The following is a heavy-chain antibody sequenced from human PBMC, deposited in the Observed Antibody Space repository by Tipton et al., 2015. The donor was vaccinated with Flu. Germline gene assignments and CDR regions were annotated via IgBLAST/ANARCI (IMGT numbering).Heavy chain of an antibody. Sequence: TLSLTCAVYSGSFSGYFWSWIRQPPGKGLEWIGEINHSGSTNYNPSLKSRVTISVDTSKNQFSLKLSSVTAADTAVYYCARRDYSNYVSEPRSWFDPWGQGILVTVSS. CDR1: SGSFSGYF. J-gene: IGHJ5*02. D-gene: IGHD4-11*01. CDR2: INHSGST. V-gene: IGHV4-34*01. CDR3: ARRDYSNYVSEPRSWFDP.